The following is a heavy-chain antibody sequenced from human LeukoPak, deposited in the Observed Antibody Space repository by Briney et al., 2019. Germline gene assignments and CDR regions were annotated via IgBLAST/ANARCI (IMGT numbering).Heavy chain of an antibody. CDR2: INHSGST. V-gene: IGHV4-34*01. D-gene: IGHD2-2*01. CDR3: ARGRTVVVPAASPYYYYYYGMDV. Sequence: PSETLSLTCAVYGGPFSGYYWSWIRQPPGKGLEWIGEINHSGSTNYNPSLKSRVTISVDTSKNQFSLKLSSVTAADTAVYYCARGRTVVVPAASPYYYYYYGMDVWGQGTTVTVSS. CDR1: GGPFSGYY. J-gene: IGHJ6*02.